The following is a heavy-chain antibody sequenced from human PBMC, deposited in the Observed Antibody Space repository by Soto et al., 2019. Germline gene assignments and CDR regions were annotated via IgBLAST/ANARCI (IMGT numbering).Heavy chain of an antibody. V-gene: IGHV1-69*12. CDR3: ARESDTGGRVGSDAFDI. CDR1: GGTFSSYA. D-gene: IGHD3-16*01. CDR2: IIPIFGTA. J-gene: IGHJ3*02. Sequence: QVQLVQSGAEVKKPGSSVKVSCKASGGTFSSYAISWVRQAPGQGLEWMGGIIPIFGTANYAQKFQGRVTITAEESTSTAYMELSSLRSEDTAVYYCARESDTGGRVGSDAFDIWGQGTMVTVSS.